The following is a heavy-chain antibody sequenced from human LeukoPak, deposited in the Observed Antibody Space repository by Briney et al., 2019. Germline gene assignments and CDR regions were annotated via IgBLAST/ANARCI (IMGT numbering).Heavy chain of an antibody. J-gene: IGHJ4*02. CDR1: GYTFTCYY. D-gene: IGHD3-9*01. CDR2: INPNSGGT. V-gene: IGHV1-2*02. Sequence: ASVKVSCKASGYTFTCYYMHWVRQAPGQGLEWMGWINPNSGGTNYAQKFQGRVTMTRDTSISTAYMELSRLRSDDTAVYYCATLERYFDWFDYWGQGTLVTVSS. CDR3: ATLERYFDWFDY.